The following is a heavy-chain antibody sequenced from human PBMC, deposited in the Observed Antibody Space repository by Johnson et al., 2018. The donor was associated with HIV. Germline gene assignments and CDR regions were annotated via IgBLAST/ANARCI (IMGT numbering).Heavy chain of an antibody. J-gene: IGHJ3*02. CDR2: IKSISDGGTA. V-gene: IGHV3-15*01. D-gene: IGHD1-1*01. CDR3: TTGLSWNDAFHI. CDR1: GFTFSYAW. Sequence: VQPVESGGNLVKPGGSLRFSCAASGFTFSYAWMSWVRQAPGKGLEWVGRIKSISDGGTADYAAPVRGRFTISRDTSENTLYLQMNSLKTEDTALYYCTTGLSWNDAFHIWAQGTMVTVSS.